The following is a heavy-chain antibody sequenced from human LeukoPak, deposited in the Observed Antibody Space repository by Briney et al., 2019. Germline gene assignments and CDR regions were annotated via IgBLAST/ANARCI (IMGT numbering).Heavy chain of an antibody. D-gene: IGHD2-2*01. V-gene: IGHV4-59*12. CDR1: GGSISSYY. Sequence: SETLSLTCTVSGGSISSYYWSWIRQPPGKGLEWIGYIYYSGSTNYNPSLKSRVTISVDTSKNQFSLKLSSVTAADTAVYYCAREGYCSSTSCYEGESDWGQGTLVTVSS. CDR2: IYYSGST. J-gene: IGHJ4*02. CDR3: AREGYCSSTSCYEGESD.